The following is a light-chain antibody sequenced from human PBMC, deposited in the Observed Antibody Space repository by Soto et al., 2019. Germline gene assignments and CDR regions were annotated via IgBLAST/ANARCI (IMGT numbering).Light chain of an antibody. CDR3: CSYAGSSTFDVV. CDR1: SSDVGSYNL. CDR2: EGS. Sequence: QSALTQPASVSGSPGQSITISCTGTSSDVGSYNLVSWYQQHPGKAPKLMIYEGSKRPSGVSNRFSGSKSGNTASLTISGLQAEDEADYYCCSYAGSSTFDVVFGRGTKVTVL. J-gene: IGLJ2*01. V-gene: IGLV2-23*03.